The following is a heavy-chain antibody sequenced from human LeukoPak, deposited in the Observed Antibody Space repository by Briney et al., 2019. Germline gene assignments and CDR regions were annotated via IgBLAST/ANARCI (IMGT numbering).Heavy chain of an antibody. CDR2: ISSNSSTI. J-gene: IGHJ4*02. Sequence: GGSLRLSCAASGFTFSSYSMNWVRQAPGKGLEWVSYISSNSSTIYYADSVKGRFTISRDNAKNSLYLQMNSLRAEDTAVYYCVSGYNPLFDYWGQGTLVTVSS. CDR3: VSGYNPLFDY. V-gene: IGHV3-48*01. CDR1: GFTFSSYS. D-gene: IGHD3-22*01.